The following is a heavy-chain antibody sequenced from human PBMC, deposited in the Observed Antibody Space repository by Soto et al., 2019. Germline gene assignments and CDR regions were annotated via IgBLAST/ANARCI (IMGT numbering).Heavy chain of an antibody. CDR1: GFTFSSYS. CDR3: AREGNYGGNSGAFDI. CDR2: ISSSSSYI. D-gene: IGHD4-17*01. V-gene: IGHV3-21*01. Sequence: PGGSLRLSCAASGFTFSSYSMNWVRQAPGKGLEWVSSISSSSSYIYYADSVKGRFTISRDNAKNSLYLQMNSLRAEDTAVYYCAREGNYGGNSGAFDIWGQGTMVTVSS. J-gene: IGHJ3*02.